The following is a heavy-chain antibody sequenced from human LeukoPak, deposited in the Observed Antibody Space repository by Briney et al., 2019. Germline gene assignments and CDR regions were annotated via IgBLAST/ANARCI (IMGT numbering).Heavy chain of an antibody. Sequence: PGGSLRLSCEASGFSLSGYWMHWVRQAPGKGLEWVSVIYSGGSTYYADSVKGRFTISRDNSKNTLYLQMNSLRAEDTAVYYCAREAVTRNYFDYWGQGTPVTVSS. CDR2: IYSGGST. V-gene: IGHV3-53*01. J-gene: IGHJ4*02. D-gene: IGHD4-17*01. CDR3: AREAVTRNYFDY. CDR1: GFSLSGYW.